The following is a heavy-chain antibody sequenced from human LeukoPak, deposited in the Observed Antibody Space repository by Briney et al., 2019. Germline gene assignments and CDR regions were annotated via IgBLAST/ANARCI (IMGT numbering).Heavy chain of an antibody. J-gene: IGHJ6*02. Sequence: GGSLRLSCASSGFTFGNYAMHWVRQAPGKGLQWVAVISYDGGKKYYADSVKGRFTISRDNSRNTVFLQMNSLRPEDTAVYYWARDLGEVTFHYYGMDVWGQGTTVTVSS. CDR2: ISYDGGKK. V-gene: IGHV3-30-3*01. CDR1: GFTFGNYA. D-gene: IGHD3-16*01. CDR3: ARDLGEVTFHYYGMDV.